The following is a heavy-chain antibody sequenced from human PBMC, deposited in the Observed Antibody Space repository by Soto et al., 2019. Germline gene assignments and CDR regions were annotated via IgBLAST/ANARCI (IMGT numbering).Heavy chain of an antibody. CDR1: GFTFSSYV. D-gene: IGHD6-19*01. CDR3: AKEKDGSGWYASAFDI. CDR2: ISGSGGST. V-gene: IGHV3-23*01. Sequence: EVQLLESGGGLVQPGGSLRLSCAASGFTFSSYVMSWVRQAPGKGLEWVSAISGSGGSTYYADSVKGRFTISRDNSKNTLYLQMNSLRAEDTAVYYCAKEKDGSGWYASAFDIWGQGTMVTVSS. J-gene: IGHJ3*02.